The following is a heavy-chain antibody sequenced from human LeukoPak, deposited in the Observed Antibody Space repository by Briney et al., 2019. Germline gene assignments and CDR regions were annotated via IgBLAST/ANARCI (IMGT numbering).Heavy chain of an antibody. Sequence: RGSLRLSCAASGLTFSNTWMNWVRQAPGKGLEWVGRIKAETEGGTTDYAAPVKGRFTISRDDSENTLYLQMNSLKTEDTAVYYCTTALTKWGQGTLVTASS. J-gene: IGHJ4*02. CDR3: TTALTK. CDR2: IKAETEGGTT. CDR1: GLTFSNTW. V-gene: IGHV3-15*01. D-gene: IGHD3-3*01.